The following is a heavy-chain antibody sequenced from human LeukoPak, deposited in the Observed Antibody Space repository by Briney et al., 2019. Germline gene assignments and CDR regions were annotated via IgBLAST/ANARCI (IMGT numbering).Heavy chain of an antibody. CDR3: AKDIARGYCSGGSCYGIGFDY. CDR2: IFPSGGEI. Sequence: GGSLRLSCAASGFTFSTFAMIWVRQPPGKGLEWVSSIFPSGGEIHYADSVRGRFTISRDNPKSTLSLQMNSLRAEDTAVYYCAKDIARGYCSGGSCYGIGFDYWGQGTLVTVSS. J-gene: IGHJ4*02. D-gene: IGHD2-15*01. V-gene: IGHV3-23*01. CDR1: GFTFSTFA.